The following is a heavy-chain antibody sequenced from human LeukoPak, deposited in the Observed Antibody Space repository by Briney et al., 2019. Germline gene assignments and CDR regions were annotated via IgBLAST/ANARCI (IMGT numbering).Heavy chain of an antibody. J-gene: IGHJ3*02. CDR2: ISSSSSTI. CDR3: ARDLTSYGDLTDAFDI. D-gene: IGHD4-17*01. CDR1: GFTFGDYA. Sequence: PGGSLRLSCTASGFTFGDYAMSWFRQAPGKGLEWVSYISSSSSTIYYADSVKGRFTISRDNAKNSLYLQMNSLRDEDTAVYYCARDLTSYGDLTDAFDIWGQGTMVTVSS. V-gene: IGHV3-48*02.